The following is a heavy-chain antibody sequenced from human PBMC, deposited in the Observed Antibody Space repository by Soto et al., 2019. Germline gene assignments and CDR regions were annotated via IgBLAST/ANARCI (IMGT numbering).Heavy chain of an antibody. CDR2: IIPIFGTA. V-gene: IGHV1-69*12. J-gene: IGHJ4*02. CDR3: ATVGRGYSPAPRFYFEF. D-gene: IGHD5-18*01. CDR1: GGTFSSNA. Sequence: QVQLVQSGAEVKKPGSSVKVTCKASGGTFSSNAISWVRQAPGQGLEWMGGIIPIFGTAHYAQKSQGRVTMPAAETTSAASMELSSLKSEAKAVYYCATVGRGYSPAPRFYFEFWGQGTLVTVSS.